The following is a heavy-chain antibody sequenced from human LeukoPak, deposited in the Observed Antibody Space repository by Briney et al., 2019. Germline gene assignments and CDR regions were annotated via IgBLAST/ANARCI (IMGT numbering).Heavy chain of an antibody. CDR1: GFTFDSYG. D-gene: IGHD5-24*01. CDR2: ISGSGVYT. V-gene: IGHV3-23*01. J-gene: IGHJ3*02. CDR3: AKAVDLATISVDI. Sequence: GGSLRLSCAASGFTFDSYGMNWVRQAPGKGLEGVSGISGSGVYTYYADSVKGRFTISRDNSKNTLYLVMNSLRVDDTAVYYCAKAVDLATISVDIWGQGTMVTVSS.